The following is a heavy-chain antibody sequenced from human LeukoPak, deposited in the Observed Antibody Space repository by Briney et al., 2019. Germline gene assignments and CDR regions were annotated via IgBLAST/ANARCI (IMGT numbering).Heavy chain of an antibody. V-gene: IGHV5-51*01. Sequence: GESLEISCKGSGYSFTSYWIGWVRQMPGKGLEWMGIIYPGDSDTRYSPSFQGQVPISADKSISTAYLQWRSLKASDTAMYYCARHYYYDSSGTYAFDIWGQGTMVTVSS. J-gene: IGHJ3*02. D-gene: IGHD3-22*01. CDR1: GYSFTSYW. CDR3: ARHYYYDSSGTYAFDI. CDR2: IYPGDSDT.